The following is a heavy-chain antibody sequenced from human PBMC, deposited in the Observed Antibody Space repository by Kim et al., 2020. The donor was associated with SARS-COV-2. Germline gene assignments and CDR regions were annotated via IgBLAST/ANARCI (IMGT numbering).Heavy chain of an antibody. V-gene: IGHV4-31*03. CDR3: ARDRMVGSGSYYYGMDV. CDR1: GGSISSGGYY. Sequence: SETLSLTCTVSGGSISSGGYYWSWIRQHPGKGLEWIGYIYYSGSTYYNPSLKSRVTISVDTSKNQFSLKLSSVTAADTAVYYCARDRMVGSGSYYYGMDVWGQGTTVTVSS. J-gene: IGHJ6*02. D-gene: IGHD3-10*01. CDR2: IYYSGST.